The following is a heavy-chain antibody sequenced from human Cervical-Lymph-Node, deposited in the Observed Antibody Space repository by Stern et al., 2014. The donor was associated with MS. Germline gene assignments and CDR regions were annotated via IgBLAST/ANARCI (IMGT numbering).Heavy chain of an antibody. D-gene: IGHD1-26*01. CDR1: GVVFRRYA. CDR3: AKGGSGSYLD. J-gene: IGHJ4*02. V-gene: IGHV3-30*04. Sequence: VQLVESVGGVVQPGRSLRLSCAASGVVFRRYALHWVRQAPGKGLEWVALISYDGRDKYYTDSVKGRFTVSRDNSNNTVDLEMNSLRLEDTAVYYCAKGGSGSYLDWGQGSLVTVSS. CDR2: ISYDGRDK.